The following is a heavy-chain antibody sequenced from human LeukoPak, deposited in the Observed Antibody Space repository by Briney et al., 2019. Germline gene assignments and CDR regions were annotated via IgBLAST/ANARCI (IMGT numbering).Heavy chain of an antibody. Sequence: GASVKVSCKASGYTFTGYYMHWVRQAPGQGLEWMGWINPNSGGTNYAQKFQGRVTMTRDTSISTAYMELSRLRSDDTAVYYCVPHSTVTSRREYFQHWGQGTLVTVSS. D-gene: IGHD4-11*01. CDR2: INPNSGGT. J-gene: IGHJ1*01. CDR3: VPHSTVTSRREYFQH. V-gene: IGHV1-2*02. CDR1: GYTFTGYY.